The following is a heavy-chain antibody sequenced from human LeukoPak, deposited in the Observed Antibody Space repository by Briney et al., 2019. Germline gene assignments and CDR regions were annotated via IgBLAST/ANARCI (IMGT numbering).Heavy chain of an antibody. CDR1: AYTFTSYD. CDR2: MNPNSGNT. Sequence: ASVKVTCKASAYTFTSYDINWVRQATGQGLVWMGWMNPNSGNTGYAQKFQGRVTMTRNTSISTAYMELSSLRSEDTAVYYCARGRRISVAAAGTGAYYYYMDVRGKGTTVTVSS. D-gene: IGHD6-13*01. J-gene: IGHJ6*03. V-gene: IGHV1-8*01. CDR3: ARGRRISVAAAGTGAYYYYMDV.